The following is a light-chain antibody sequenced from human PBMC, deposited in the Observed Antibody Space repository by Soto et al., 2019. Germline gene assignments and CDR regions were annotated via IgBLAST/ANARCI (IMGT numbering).Light chain of an antibody. CDR3: TSYTNSNTLI. V-gene: IGLV2-14*01. CDR1: SSDIGLHNY. CDR2: DVT. J-gene: IGLJ2*01. Sequence: QSALTQPASVSGSPGQSVTISCTGTSSDIGLHNYVSWYQQHPAKAPKLMVYDVTHRPSGVSNRFSGSKSGNTASLTISGLLVEDEADYYCTSYTNSNTLIFGGGTKLTVL.